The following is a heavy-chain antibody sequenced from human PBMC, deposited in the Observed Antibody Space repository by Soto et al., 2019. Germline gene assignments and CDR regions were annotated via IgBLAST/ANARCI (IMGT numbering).Heavy chain of an antibody. Sequence: QVQLQESGPGLVKPSETLSLTCTVSGGSITRGGYYWSWIRQHPGKGLEWIGYIYNSGTTYYNPSLKSRLTLSVGTSQNQFSLKLTSVTAADTAVYYCARDSAPWGQGTLVTVSS. J-gene: IGHJ5*02. CDR2: IYNSGTT. CDR1: GGSITRGGYY. V-gene: IGHV4-31*03. CDR3: ARDSAP. D-gene: IGHD3-10*01.